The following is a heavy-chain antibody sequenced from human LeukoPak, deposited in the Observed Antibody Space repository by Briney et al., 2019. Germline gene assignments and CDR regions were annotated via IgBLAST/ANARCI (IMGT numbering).Heavy chain of an antibody. CDR3: ARHLARKYDILTGYHDAFDI. J-gene: IGHJ3*02. CDR1: GYSFTSYW. V-gene: IGHV5-10-1*01. CDR2: IDPSDSYT. Sequence: GESLKISFKGSGYSFTSYWISWVRPMPGKGLEWMGRIDPSDSYTNYSPSFQGHVTISADKSISTAYLQWSSLKASDTAMYYCARHLARKYDILTGYHDAFDIWGQGTMVTVSS. D-gene: IGHD3-9*01.